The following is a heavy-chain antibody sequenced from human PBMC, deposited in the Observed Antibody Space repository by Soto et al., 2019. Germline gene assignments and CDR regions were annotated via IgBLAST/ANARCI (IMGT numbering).Heavy chain of an antibody. CDR1: GFTLSDHH. D-gene: IGHD3-10*01. J-gene: IGHJ4*02. CDR2: SRSKANSYTT. Sequence: GGSLRLSCAASGFTLSDHHMDWIRQAPGKGLEWVGRSRSKANSYTTEYAASVKGRFTISRDDSKNSLYLQMNSLKIEDTALYYCATASVVWGQGTLVTVSS. V-gene: IGHV3-72*01. CDR3: ATASVV.